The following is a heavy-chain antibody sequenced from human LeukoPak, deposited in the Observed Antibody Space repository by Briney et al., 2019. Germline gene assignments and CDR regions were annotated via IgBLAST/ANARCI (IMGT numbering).Heavy chain of an antibody. J-gene: IGHJ4*02. CDR2: IYYSGST. CDR3: ARVNGDYFDH. CDR1: GGSISSGGYY. V-gene: IGHV4-31*03. Sequence: SQTLSLTCTVSGGSISSGGYYWSWIRQHPGKGLEWIGFIYYSGSTYHNPSLMSRVTISVGTSQNQFSMKLSSVTAADTAVYYCARVNGDYFDHWGQGTLVTVSS. D-gene: IGHD2-8*01.